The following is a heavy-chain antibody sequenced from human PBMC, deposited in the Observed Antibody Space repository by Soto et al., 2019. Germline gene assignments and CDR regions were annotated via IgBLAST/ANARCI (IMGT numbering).Heavy chain of an antibody. Sequence: GLPHQVSWRGSGYSFTSYWSGWVRKKTGKGLEWMGIIYPGDSDTRYSPSFQGQVTISADKSISTAYLQWSSLKASDTAMYYCARQVTMVRGKGMDVWGQGTTVTVSS. CDR3: ARQVTMVRGKGMDV. CDR1: GYSFTSYW. J-gene: IGHJ6*02. D-gene: IGHD3-10*01. V-gene: IGHV5-51*01. CDR2: IYPGDSDT.